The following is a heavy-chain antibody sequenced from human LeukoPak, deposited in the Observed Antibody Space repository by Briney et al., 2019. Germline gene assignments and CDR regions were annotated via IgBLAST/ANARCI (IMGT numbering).Heavy chain of an antibody. CDR3: VKGSSSSRPYYFDY. Sequence: PGGSLRLSCAASGFTFSSYAMSWVRQAPGKGLEWVSAISGSGGSTYYADSVKGRLTISRDNSKNALYLQMNSLRVEDTAVYYCVKGSSSSRPYYFDYWGQGTLVTVSS. D-gene: IGHD6-6*01. CDR1: GFTFSSYA. V-gene: IGHV3-23*01. CDR2: ISGSGGST. J-gene: IGHJ4*02.